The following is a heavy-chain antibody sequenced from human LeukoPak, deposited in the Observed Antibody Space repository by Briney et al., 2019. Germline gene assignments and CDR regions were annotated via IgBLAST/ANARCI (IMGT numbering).Heavy chain of an antibody. Sequence: GASVKVSCKASGYTFTGYYIHWVRQAPGQGLEWMGWINPNNGDTKNAQKFQGRVTMTWDTSIGTAYMDLSGLRSDDTAVYYCARVPLPTTFYDYYMDVWGHGTTVTVSS. CDR2: INPNNGDT. CDR3: ARVPLPTTFYDYYMDV. J-gene: IGHJ6*03. CDR1: GYTFTGYY. V-gene: IGHV1-2*02. D-gene: IGHD1-1*01.